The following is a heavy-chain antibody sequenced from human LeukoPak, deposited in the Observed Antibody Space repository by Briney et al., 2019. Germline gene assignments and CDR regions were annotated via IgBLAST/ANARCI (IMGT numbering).Heavy chain of an antibody. Sequence: GGSLRLSCAASGFTFSSYAMHWVRQAPGKGLEWVAVISYDGSNKYYADSVKGRFTISRDNSKNTLYLQMNSLRAEDTAVYYCARTWRWGGGYFDYWGQGTLVTVSS. CDR3: ARTWRWGGGYFDY. D-gene: IGHD3-16*01. CDR2: ISYDGSNK. CDR1: GFTFSSYA. J-gene: IGHJ4*02. V-gene: IGHV3-30*04.